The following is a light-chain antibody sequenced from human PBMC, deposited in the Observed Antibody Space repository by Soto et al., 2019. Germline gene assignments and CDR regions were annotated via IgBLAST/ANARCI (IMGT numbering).Light chain of an antibody. CDR2: GAS. Sequence: EIVMTQSPATLSVSPGDRATLPCRASQTIDINLAWYQQKPGQAPRLLIYGASTRATGIPARLSGSGSGTEFTLTISSLQSEDFAVYYCQQYNSWPYTFGQGTKLEIE. V-gene: IGKV3-15*01. CDR3: QQYNSWPYT. J-gene: IGKJ2*01. CDR1: QTIDIN.